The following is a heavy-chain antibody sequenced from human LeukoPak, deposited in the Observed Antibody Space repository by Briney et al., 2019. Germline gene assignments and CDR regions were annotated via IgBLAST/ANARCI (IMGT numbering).Heavy chain of an antibody. J-gene: IGHJ5*02. V-gene: IGHV4-4*02. D-gene: IGHD1-26*01. Sequence: PSGTLSLTCAVSGGSISSSNWWSWVRPPPGKGLEWIGEIYHSGSTNYSPSLKSRVTISVDKSKNQFSLKLSSVTAADTAVYYCAWTGIVGATNIDRWGQGTLVTVSS. CDR2: IYHSGST. CDR1: GGSISSSNW. CDR3: AWTGIVGATNIDR.